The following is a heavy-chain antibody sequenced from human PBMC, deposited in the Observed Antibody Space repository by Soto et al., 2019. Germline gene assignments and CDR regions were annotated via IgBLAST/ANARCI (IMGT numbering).Heavy chain of an antibody. CDR3: AKLGQWLDYYYGMDV. Sequence: GGSLRLSCAASGFTFSSYGMHWVRQAPGKGLEWVAVISYDGSNKYYADYVKGRFTISRDNSKNTLYLQMNSLRAEDTAVYYCAKLGQWLDYYYGMDVWGQGTTVTVSS. CDR2: ISYDGSNK. V-gene: IGHV3-30*18. J-gene: IGHJ6*02. CDR1: GFTFSSYG. D-gene: IGHD6-19*01.